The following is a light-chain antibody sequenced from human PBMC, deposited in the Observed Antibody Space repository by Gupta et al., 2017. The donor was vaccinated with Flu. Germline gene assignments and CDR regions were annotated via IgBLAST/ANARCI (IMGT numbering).Light chain of an antibody. V-gene: IGKV2-28*01. CDR3: MQALQTPNS. CDR2: LGS. CDR1: QSLLHSNGYNY. J-gene: IGKJ2*03. Sequence: DIVMTQSPLPLPVTPGEPAPISCRSSQSLLHSNGYNYLDWYLQKPGQSPQLLIYLGSNRASGVPDRFSGSGSGTDFTLKISRVEAEDVGVYYCMQALQTPNSFGQGTKLEIK.